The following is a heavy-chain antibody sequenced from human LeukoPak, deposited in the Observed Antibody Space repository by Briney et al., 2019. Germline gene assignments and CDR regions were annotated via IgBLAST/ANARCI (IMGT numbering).Heavy chain of an antibody. Sequence: PSETLSLTCTVSGGSISSDYWSWIRQPPGKGLEWIGYIYYIGSTNYNTSLKSRITISVDTSKSHFSLKLSSVTAADTAVYYCARVVGATGSSDYWGQGTLVTVSP. CDR1: GGSISSDY. CDR3: ARVVGATGSSDY. J-gene: IGHJ4*02. D-gene: IGHD1-26*01. V-gene: IGHV4-59*01. CDR2: IYYIGST.